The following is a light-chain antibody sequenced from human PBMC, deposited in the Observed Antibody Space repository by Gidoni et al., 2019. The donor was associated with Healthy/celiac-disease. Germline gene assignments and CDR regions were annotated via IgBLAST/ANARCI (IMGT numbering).Light chain of an antibody. Sequence: EIVLTQSPATLSLSPGERATLSCRASQSVSSYLAWYQQKPGQAPRLLIYAASNRATGIPARFSGSGSGTDFTLTIRSLEPDDFAVYYCQQRSNWPPITFGQGTRLEIK. CDR1: QSVSSY. J-gene: IGKJ5*01. CDR3: QQRSNWPPIT. CDR2: AAS. V-gene: IGKV3-11*01.